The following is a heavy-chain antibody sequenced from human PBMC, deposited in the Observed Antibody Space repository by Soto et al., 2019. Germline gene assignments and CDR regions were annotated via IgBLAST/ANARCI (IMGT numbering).Heavy chain of an antibody. J-gene: IGHJ6*02. Sequence: QVQLVQSGAEVKKPGSSVKVSCKASGGTFSSYVISWVRQAPGQGLEWMGGIISIFGTADYAQKFQGRVTITAXEXTXTXXMELSSLRSEDTAVYYCASHSGSSPEGRYYYGMDVWGQGTTVTVSS. CDR1: GGTFSSYV. D-gene: IGHD1-26*01. CDR3: ASHSGSSPEGRYYYGMDV. V-gene: IGHV1-69*12. CDR2: IISIFGTA.